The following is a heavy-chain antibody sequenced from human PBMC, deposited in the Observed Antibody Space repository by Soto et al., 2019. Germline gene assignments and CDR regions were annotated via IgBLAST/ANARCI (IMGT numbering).Heavy chain of an antibody. Sequence: PSEPLSSTSDHSGSPVSTSSYDAGWLRQPPGKGLEWIGSIYYSGSTCYNPSLKSRVTLSVDTSKNQFSLKLSSVTAADTAVYYCARQNSGSYLLDYGWFDPWGQG. CDR2: IYYSGST. CDR3: ARQNSGSYLLDYGWFDP. V-gene: IGHV4-39*01. CDR1: GSPVSTSSYD. D-gene: IGHD1-26*01. J-gene: IGHJ5*02.